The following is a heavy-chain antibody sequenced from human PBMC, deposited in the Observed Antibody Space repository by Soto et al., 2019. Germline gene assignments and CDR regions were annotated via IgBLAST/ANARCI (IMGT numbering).Heavy chain of an antibody. V-gene: IGHV4-31*03. J-gene: IGHJ4*02. CDR3: ARASYFRPSGSYYFVS. Sequence: SETLSLTCTVSDDSLTTNKYAWTWIRQNPEKGLEWIGYVYSNGNTRSSPSLQSRVSMSVDTSKSHFSLRLSSVTAADTAVYFCARASYFRPSGSYYFVSWGQGTLVTVS. D-gene: IGHD3-10*01. CDR1: DDSLTTNKYA. CDR2: VYSNGNT.